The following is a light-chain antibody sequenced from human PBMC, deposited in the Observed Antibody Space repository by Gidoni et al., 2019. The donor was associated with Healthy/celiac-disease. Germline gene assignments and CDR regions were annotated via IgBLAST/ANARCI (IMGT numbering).Light chain of an antibody. CDR1: QGISSF. J-gene: IGKJ3*01. Sequence: QGISSFLAWYQQKPGKAPKLLIYAASTLQSGVPSRFSGSGSGTEFTLTISSLQPEDFATYYCQQLNSYHRSTFGPGTKVDIK. CDR2: AAS. V-gene: IGKV1-9*01. CDR3: QQLNSYHRST.